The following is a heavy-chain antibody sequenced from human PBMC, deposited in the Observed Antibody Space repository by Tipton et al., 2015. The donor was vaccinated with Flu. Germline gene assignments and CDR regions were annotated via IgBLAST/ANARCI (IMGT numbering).Heavy chain of an antibody. CDR3: ARLSYYDVDLKNFYFDY. V-gene: IGHV4-59*01. CDR2: IHNSGTT. CDR1: GGSIGSNY. D-gene: IGHD3-10*02. J-gene: IGHJ4*02. Sequence: TLSLTCTVSGGSIGSNYWSWVRQPPGKGLEYIGYIHNSGTTNYSPSLKSRATMSVDTSKNQFSLKLTSLTPADTAVYYCARLSYYDVDLKNFYFDYWGQGALVTVSS.